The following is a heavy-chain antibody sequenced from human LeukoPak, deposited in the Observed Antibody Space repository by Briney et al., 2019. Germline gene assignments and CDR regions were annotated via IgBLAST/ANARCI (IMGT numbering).Heavy chain of an antibody. CDR1: GFSFNNYW. CDR2: MKQDGSEI. CDR3: ATVRQNSYGWPFDY. D-gene: IGHD5-18*01. Sequence: AGGSLRLSCAASGFSFNNYWMTWVRQAPGEGPEWLANMKQDGSEIYYAASVKGRFTISRDNAKNSLFLQMNSLRAEDTAVYYCATVRQNSYGWPFDYWGQGTVVTVSS. J-gene: IGHJ4*02. V-gene: IGHV3-7*01.